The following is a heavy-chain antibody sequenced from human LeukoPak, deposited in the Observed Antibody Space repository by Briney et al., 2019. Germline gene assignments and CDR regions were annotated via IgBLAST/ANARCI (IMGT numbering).Heavy chain of an antibody. J-gene: IGHJ4*02. Sequence: GGSLRLSCAASGFTFSDYYMSWIRQAPGKGLEWVSYIGFSDTTIYYADFVKGRFTISRDNTKKSLYLHMNSLRAEDTAVYYCARGNALWDYWGQGTLVTVSS. CDR1: GFTFSDYY. D-gene: IGHD2-8*01. CDR2: IGFSDTTI. V-gene: IGHV3-11*04. CDR3: ARGNALWDY.